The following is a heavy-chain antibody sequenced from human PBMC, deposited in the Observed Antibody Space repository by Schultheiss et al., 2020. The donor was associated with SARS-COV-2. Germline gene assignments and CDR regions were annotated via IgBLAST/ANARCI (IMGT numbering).Heavy chain of an antibody. D-gene: IGHD5-18*01. V-gene: IGHV3-33*08. Sequence: GGSLRLSCAASGFTFSSYAMHWVRQAPGKGLEWVAVIWYDGSNKYYADSVKGRFTISRDNAKNSLYLQMNSLRAEDTAMYYCARGGYSYGFYWGQGTLVTVSS. CDR3: ARGGYSYGFY. CDR1: GFTFSSYA. J-gene: IGHJ4*02. CDR2: IWYDGSNK.